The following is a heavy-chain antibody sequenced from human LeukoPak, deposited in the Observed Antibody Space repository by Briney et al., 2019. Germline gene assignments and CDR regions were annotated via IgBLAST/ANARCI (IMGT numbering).Heavy chain of an antibody. Sequence: PSENLSLTCTVSGASIRSTSYYWGWIRQPPGKGLEWIGTISYSGNTYYNPSLKSRVTISVDTSKNQFSLKLSSVTAADTAVYYCARHSGTFYYYYYMDVWGKGTSVTVPS. CDR2: ISYSGNT. CDR1: GASIRSTSYY. CDR3: ARHSGTFYYYYYMDV. J-gene: IGHJ6*03. V-gene: IGHV4-39*07. D-gene: IGHD1-26*01.